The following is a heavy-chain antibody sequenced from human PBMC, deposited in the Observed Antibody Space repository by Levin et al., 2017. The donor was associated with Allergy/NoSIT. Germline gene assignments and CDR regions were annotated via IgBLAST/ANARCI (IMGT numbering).Heavy chain of an antibody. CDR3: ARDRGYYGSGYGMDV. J-gene: IGHJ6*02. V-gene: IGHV1-18*01. D-gene: IGHD3-10*01. CDR1: GYTLTTYG. CDR2: ISAYHGNT. Sequence: ASVKVSCKASGYTLTTYGIIWVRQAPGQGLEWMGWISAYHGNTNYAQKLQGRVTMTTDTSTNTAYMELRSLRSDDTAVYYWARDRGYYGSGYGMDVWGQGTTVTVSS.